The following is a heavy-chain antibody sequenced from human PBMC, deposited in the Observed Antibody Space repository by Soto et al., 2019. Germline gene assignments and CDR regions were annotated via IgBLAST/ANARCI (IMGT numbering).Heavy chain of an antibody. D-gene: IGHD3-10*01. Sequence: PSQTLSLTCAISGDSVSSNSATWNWIRQSPSRGLQWLGRTYYRSKWYHDYAESVKSRITINPDTSKNQFSLQLISVTPEDTAVYYCARSITGSAYIDYSGQGTLVTVAS. CDR2: TYYRSKWYH. V-gene: IGHV6-1*01. CDR3: ARSITGSAYIDY. J-gene: IGHJ4*02. CDR1: GDSVSSNSAT.